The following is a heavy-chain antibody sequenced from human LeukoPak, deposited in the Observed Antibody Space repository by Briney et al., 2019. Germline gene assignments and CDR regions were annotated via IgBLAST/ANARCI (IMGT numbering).Heavy chain of an antibody. D-gene: IGHD5-12*01. CDR3: ARRRGYSGYELDY. J-gene: IGHJ4*02. CDR2: IWYDGSNK. Sequence: GGSLRLSCAASGFTFSSYGMHWVRQAPGKGLEWVAVIWYDGSNKYYADSVKGRFTISKDNFKNTLYLQMNSLRAEDTAVYYCARRRGYSGYELDYWGQGTLVTVSS. CDR1: GFTFSSYG. V-gene: IGHV3-33*01.